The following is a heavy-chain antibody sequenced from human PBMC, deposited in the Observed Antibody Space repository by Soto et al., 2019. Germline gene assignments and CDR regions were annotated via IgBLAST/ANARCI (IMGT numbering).Heavy chain of an antibody. Sequence: GGSLRLSCAASGFTFSSYAMHWVRQAPGKGLEYVSAISSNGGSTYYANSVKGRFTISRDNSKNTLYLQMGSLRAEDMAVYYCARGNSLGDYGDFDYWGQGTLGTVSS. CDR2: ISSNGGST. D-gene: IGHD4-17*01. V-gene: IGHV3-64*01. J-gene: IGHJ4*02. CDR1: GFTFSSYA. CDR3: ARGNSLGDYGDFDY.